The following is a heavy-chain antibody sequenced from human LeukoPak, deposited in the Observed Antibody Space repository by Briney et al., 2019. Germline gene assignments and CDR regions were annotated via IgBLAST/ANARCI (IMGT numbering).Heavy chain of an antibody. CDR1: GFTFSSYA. CDR2: ISSNGGST. V-gene: IGHV3-64*01. CDR3: ARAVRSGQPVSPDY. J-gene: IGHJ4*02. D-gene: IGHD2-15*01. Sequence: GGSLRLSCAASGFTFSSYAMHWVRQAPGKGLEYVSAISSNGGSTFYANSVKGRFTISRDNSKNTLYLQMGSLRGEDMAVYYCARAVRSGQPVSPDYWGQGTLVTVSS.